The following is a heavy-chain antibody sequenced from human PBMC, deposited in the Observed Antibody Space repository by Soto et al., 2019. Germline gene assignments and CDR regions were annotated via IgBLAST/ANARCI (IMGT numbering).Heavy chain of an antibody. CDR1: GFTFSSYA. J-gene: IGHJ6*02. V-gene: IGHV3-23*01. Sequence: GGTLRLSCTASGFTFSSYAMSWVRQAPGKGLEWVSAISGSGGSTYYADSVKGRFTISRDNSKNTLYLQMNSLRDEDTAVYYCARDPRSGAARHPPDYFDMDVWGQGTTVTVSS. CDR2: ISGSGGST. CDR3: ARDPRSGAARHPPDYFDMDV. D-gene: IGHD6-6*01.